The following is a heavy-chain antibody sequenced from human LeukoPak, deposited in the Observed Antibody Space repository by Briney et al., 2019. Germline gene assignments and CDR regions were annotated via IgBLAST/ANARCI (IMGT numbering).Heavy chain of an antibody. V-gene: IGHV4-4*02. J-gene: IGHJ4*02. Sequence: SETLSFTCAVSGVSISNDNWWSWVRQPPGKGLEWIGEIYSSGSTNYNPSLKSRLTISVDKSKNQFSLRLSSVTAADTAVYYCARGEQRLVKGFDYWGQGTLVTVSS. D-gene: IGHD6-13*01. CDR2: IYSSGST. CDR1: GVSISNDNW. CDR3: ARGEQRLVKGFDY.